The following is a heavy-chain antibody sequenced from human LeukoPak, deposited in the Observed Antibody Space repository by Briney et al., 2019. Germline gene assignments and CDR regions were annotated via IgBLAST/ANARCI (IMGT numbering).Heavy chain of an antibody. CDR2: IRSKANSYAT. V-gene: IGHV3-73*01. J-gene: IGHJ6*04. CDR1: GFTFSGSA. Sequence: GGSLRLSCAASGFTFSGSAMHWVRQASGKGLEWVGRIRSKANSYATAYAASVKGRFTISRDDSKNTAYLQMNSLKTEDTAVYYCTRPGTAGVDVWGKGTTVTVSS. CDR3: TRPGTAGVDV. D-gene: IGHD6-13*01.